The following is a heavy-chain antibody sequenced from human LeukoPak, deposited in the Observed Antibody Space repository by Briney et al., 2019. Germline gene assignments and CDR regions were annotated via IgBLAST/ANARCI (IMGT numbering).Heavy chain of an antibody. CDR3: AKGGRGGLMTTASTGAFDY. CDR2: ISGSGGST. Sequence: PGGSLRLSCAASGFTFSSYAMSWVRQAPGKGLEWVSAISGSGGSTYYADSVKGRFTISRDNSKNTLYLQMNSLRAEDTAVYYCAKGGRGGLMTTASTGAFDYWGQGTLVSVSS. CDR1: GFTFSSYA. V-gene: IGHV3-23*01. J-gene: IGHJ4*02. D-gene: IGHD4-17*01.